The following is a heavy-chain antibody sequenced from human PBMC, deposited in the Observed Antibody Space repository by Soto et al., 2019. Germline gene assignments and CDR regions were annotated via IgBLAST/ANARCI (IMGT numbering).Heavy chain of an antibody. Sequence: PSETLSLTCTVSGGSISSTSYYWGWIRQPPRKGLEWIGSIYYSGSTYYNPFLKSRVTISVDTSRNQFSMKLTSVTAADTAVYYCASLVAGYYGDYWGQGTLVTVSS. D-gene: IGHD6-19*01. CDR1: GGSISSTSYY. J-gene: IGHJ4*02. CDR2: IYYSGST. V-gene: IGHV4-39*01. CDR3: ASLVAGYYGDY.